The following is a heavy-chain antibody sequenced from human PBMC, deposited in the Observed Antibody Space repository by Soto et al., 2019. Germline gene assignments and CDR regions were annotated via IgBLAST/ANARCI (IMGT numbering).Heavy chain of an antibody. D-gene: IGHD3-22*01. CDR2: IYSGGST. V-gene: IGHV3-53*01. CDR1: RLTVSSNY. Sequence: GSLRLTCAASRLTVSSNYMSWLRQAPAKGLEWASVIYSGGSTYYADPVKGRFTISRDKSKNTLYLQMNSLRAEDTAVYYCARDSPVDYYDSRGYYPGMDVGGRVTTVTV. J-gene: IGHJ6*02. CDR3: ARDSPVDYYDSRGYYPGMDV.